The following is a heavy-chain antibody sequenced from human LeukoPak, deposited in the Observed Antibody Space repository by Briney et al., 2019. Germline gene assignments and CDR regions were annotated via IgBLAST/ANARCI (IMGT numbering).Heavy chain of an antibody. CDR3: AKLWRGSYPRYFDY. V-gene: IGHV3-23*01. CDR1: GFTFRSYA. Sequence: GGSLRLSCAASGFTFRSYAMSWVRQAPGKGVEGVSVITDSGGTTFYADSVKGRFTISRDNSKKTLYLQMKSLSAEDSAIYYCAKLWRGSYPRYFDYWGQGALVTVSS. D-gene: IGHD1-26*01. CDR2: ITDSGGTT. J-gene: IGHJ4*02.